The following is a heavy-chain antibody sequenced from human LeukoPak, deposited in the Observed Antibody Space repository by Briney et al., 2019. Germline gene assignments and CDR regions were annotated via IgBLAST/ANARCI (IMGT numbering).Heavy chain of an antibody. CDR2: INEDGGKT. D-gene: IGHD2-15*01. V-gene: IGHV3-43*02. J-gene: IGHJ3*02. Sequence: GGSLRLSCAASGFTFSIYAMSWVRQAPGKGLEWVSLINEDGGKTFYADSVRGRFTIPRDNSKNSLYLQMNSLRTEDTALYYCAKEIDTLGTNAFDIWGQGTIVTVSS. CDR1: GFTFSIYA. CDR3: AKEIDTLGTNAFDI.